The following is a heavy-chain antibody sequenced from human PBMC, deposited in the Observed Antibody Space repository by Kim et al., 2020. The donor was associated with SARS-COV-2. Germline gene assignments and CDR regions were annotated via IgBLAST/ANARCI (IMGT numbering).Heavy chain of an antibody. V-gene: IGHV4-34*01. D-gene: IGHD2-8*01. CDR1: GGSFSGYY. Sequence: SETLSLTCAVYGGSFSGYYWSWIRQPPGKGLEWIGEINHSGSTNYNPSLKSLVTISVDTSKNQFSLKLSSVTAADTAVYYCARGVVYCTNGVCHMPLIDYWGQGTLVTVSS. CDR3: ARGVVYCTNGVCHMPLIDY. CDR2: INHSGST. J-gene: IGHJ4*02.